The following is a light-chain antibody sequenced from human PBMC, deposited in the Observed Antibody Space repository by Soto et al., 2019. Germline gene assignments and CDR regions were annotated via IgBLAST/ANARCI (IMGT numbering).Light chain of an antibody. V-gene: IGKV1-9*01. CDR2: AAS. CDR1: QGISGY. J-gene: IGKJ2*01. CDR3: QLLAGT. Sequence: QLTQSPSSLSASIGDRVTITCRASQGISGYLAWYQQQPGKAPKLLIYAASTLHSGVPTRFSGSGSGTEFILTIGRLQPEDFATYYCQLLAGTFGQGTKLA.